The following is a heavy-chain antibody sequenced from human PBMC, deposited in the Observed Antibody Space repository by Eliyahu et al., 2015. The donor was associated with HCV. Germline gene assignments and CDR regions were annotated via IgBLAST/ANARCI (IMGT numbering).Heavy chain of an antibody. D-gene: IGHD1-26*01. V-gene: IGHV4-39*01. CDR2: IYYSGST. CDR3: ARHLRWELLLYYFDY. CDR1: GGSISXXSYY. Sequence: QLQLQESGPGLVKPSETLSLTXTVSGGSISXXSYYWXWXRQPPGKGLXXIGSIYYSGSTYYNXSLKSRVTISVDTSKNQFSLKLSSVTAADTAVYYCARHLRWELLLYYFDYWGQGTLVTVSS. J-gene: IGHJ4*02.